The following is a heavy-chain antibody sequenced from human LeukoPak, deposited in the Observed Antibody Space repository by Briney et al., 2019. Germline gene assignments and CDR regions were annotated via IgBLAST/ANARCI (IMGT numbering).Heavy chain of an antibody. Sequence: GASVKVSCKASGYTFTSYGISWVRQAPGQALEWMGWISAYNGNTNYAQKLQGRVTMTTDTSTSTAYMELRSLRSDDTAVYYCARVAYYDILTGPRAFDIWGQGTMVTVSS. CDR2: ISAYNGNT. V-gene: IGHV1-18*04. CDR3: ARVAYYDILTGPRAFDI. CDR1: GYTFTSYG. J-gene: IGHJ3*02. D-gene: IGHD3-9*01.